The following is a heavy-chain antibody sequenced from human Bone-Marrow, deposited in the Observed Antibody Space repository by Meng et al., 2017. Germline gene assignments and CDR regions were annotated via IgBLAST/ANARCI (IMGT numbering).Heavy chain of an antibody. CDR2: IYYTGRT. Sequence: SETLSLTCTVSGGSISNYYWTWIRQSPGKGLEWIGNIYYTGRTNYNPSLKSRVTISVDTTNNQFSLMVTSMTPADTAVYFYARAWGDYDPFDHWGQGTLVTVSS. D-gene: IGHD4-17*01. CDR1: GGSISNYY. V-gene: IGHV4-59*01. CDR3: ARAWGDYDPFDH. J-gene: IGHJ4*02.